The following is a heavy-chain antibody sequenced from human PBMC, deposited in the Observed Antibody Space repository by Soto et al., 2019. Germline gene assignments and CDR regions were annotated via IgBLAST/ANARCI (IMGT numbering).Heavy chain of an antibody. CDR2: ISSSSSYI. CDR1: GFTFSSYS. V-gene: IGHV3-21*01. Sequence: GGSLRLSCAASGFTFSSYSMNWVRQAPGKGLEWVSSISSSSSYIYYADSVKGRFTISRDNAKNSLYLQMNSLRAEDTAVYYCARDQITSIVVGRSTAFDIWGQGTMVTVSS. D-gene: IGHD2-15*01. CDR3: ARDQITSIVVGRSTAFDI. J-gene: IGHJ3*02.